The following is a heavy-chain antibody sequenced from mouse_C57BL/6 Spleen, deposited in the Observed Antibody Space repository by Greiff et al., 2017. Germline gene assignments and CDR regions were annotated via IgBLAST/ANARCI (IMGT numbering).Heavy chain of an antibody. CDR1: GYTFTDYE. CDR2: IDPETGGT. Sequence: VQLQQSGAELVRPGASVTLSCKASGYTFTDYEMHWVKQTPVHGLEWIGAIDPETGGTAYNQKFKGKAILTAEKSSCTAYMELRSLTSEDSAVYYCTRRGHYSNSDFDYWGQGTTLTVSS. J-gene: IGHJ2*01. CDR3: TRRGHYSNSDFDY. V-gene: IGHV1-15*01. D-gene: IGHD2-5*01.